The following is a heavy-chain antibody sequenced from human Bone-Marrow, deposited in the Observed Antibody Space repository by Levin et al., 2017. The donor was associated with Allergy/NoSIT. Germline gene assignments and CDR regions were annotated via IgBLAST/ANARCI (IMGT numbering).Heavy chain of an antibody. Sequence: SQTLSLTCTVSGDSISRFYWSWIRQPPGRGLEWIGNGFYSGTTNYNPSLKSRVTILVDTSKNQFSLKLRSVTAADTAVYYCSRATRSSLLYYFDYWGQGTLVTVSS. CDR1: GDSISRFY. J-gene: IGHJ4*02. CDR3: SRATRSSLLYYFDY. V-gene: IGHV4-59*01. D-gene: IGHD6-13*01. CDR2: GFYSGTT.